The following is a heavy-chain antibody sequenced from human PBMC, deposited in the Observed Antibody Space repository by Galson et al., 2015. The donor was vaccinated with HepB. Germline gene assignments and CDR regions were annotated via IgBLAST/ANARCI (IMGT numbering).Heavy chain of an antibody. CDR1: GFSLSTSGVG. V-gene: IGHV2-5*02. Sequence: PALVKPTQTLTLTCTFSGFSLSTSGVGVGWIRQPPGKALEWLALIYWDDDKRYSPSLKSRLTITKDTSKNQVVLTMINMDPVDTATYYCAHRHHYEGSSDWFDPWGQGTLVTVSS. J-gene: IGHJ5*02. CDR3: AHRHHYEGSSDWFDP. CDR2: IYWDDDK. D-gene: IGHD6-6*01.